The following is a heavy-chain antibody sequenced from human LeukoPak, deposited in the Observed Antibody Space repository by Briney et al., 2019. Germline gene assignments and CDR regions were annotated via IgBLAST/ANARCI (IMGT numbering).Heavy chain of an antibody. CDR3: ARDLPGSGVHIDQ. CDR1: GDSISSSYW. Sequence: SGTLSLTCAVSGDSISSSYWGSSFRQPPGKGLEWIGEVYHSGSTNYNPSLKSRVTISVDKSNNQFSLKMSSVTAADTAVYYCARDLPGSGVHIDQWGQGTLVSVSS. D-gene: IGHD3-10*01. CDR2: VYHSGST. J-gene: IGHJ4*02. V-gene: IGHV4-4*02.